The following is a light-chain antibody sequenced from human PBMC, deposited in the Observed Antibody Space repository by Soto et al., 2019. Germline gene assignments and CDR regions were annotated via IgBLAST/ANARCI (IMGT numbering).Light chain of an antibody. Sequence: EVVLTQSPATLSLSPGETATLSCRASRSVDSHLAWYQHKPGQAPRLLIYDVSNRAAGIPARFSGSGSGTDFTLTISSLEPEDYAVYFCQQYIRWPLTFGGGTKVDIK. J-gene: IGKJ4*01. CDR2: DVS. CDR1: RSVDSH. V-gene: IGKV3-11*01. CDR3: QQYIRWPLT.